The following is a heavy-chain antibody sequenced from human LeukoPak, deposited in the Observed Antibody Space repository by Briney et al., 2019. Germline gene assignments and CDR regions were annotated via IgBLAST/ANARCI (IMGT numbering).Heavy chain of an antibody. CDR2: ISSDGGST. CDR3: AKGPDSNGYYSLDY. D-gene: IGHD3-22*01. CDR1: GFTFSGYE. V-gene: IGHV3-64*04. Sequence: GGSLRLSCSASGFTFSGYEMHWVRQAPGKGLEYVSAISSDGGSTYYADSVKGRFSISRDNSKKTLYLQMNSLRAEDTAVYYCAKGPDSNGYYSLDYWGQGTLVTVSS. J-gene: IGHJ4*02.